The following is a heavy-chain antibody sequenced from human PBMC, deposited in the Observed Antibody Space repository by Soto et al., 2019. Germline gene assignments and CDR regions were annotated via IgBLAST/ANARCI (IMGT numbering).Heavy chain of an antibody. V-gene: IGHV3-11*01. D-gene: IGHD3-22*01. CDR3: ARDLKAVVNHIHYNHYGLDV. Sequence: QEQLVESGGGLVKPGGSLRLSCAASGFIFNDYYMSWIRQAPGKGLEWVAYISSRASTISYADSVKGRFTISRDNTKNLLYLQMNSLRAEDTAVYYCARDLKAVVNHIHYNHYGLDVWGQGTTVTVSS. J-gene: IGHJ6*02. CDR2: ISSRASTI. CDR1: GFIFNDYY.